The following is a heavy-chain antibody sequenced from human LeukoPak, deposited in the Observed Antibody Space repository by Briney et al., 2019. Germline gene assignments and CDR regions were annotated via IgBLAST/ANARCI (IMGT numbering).Heavy chain of an antibody. D-gene: IGHD3-10*01. CDR1: GGSFSGYY. Sequence: PSETLSLTCAVYGGSFSGYYWSWIRQPLGKGLEWIGEINHSGSTNYNPSLKSRVTISVDTSKNQFSLKLSSVTAADTAVYYCARGSITMVRGVLRNFDYWGQGTLVTVSS. CDR2: INHSGST. CDR3: ARGSITMVRGVLRNFDY. J-gene: IGHJ4*02. V-gene: IGHV4-34*01.